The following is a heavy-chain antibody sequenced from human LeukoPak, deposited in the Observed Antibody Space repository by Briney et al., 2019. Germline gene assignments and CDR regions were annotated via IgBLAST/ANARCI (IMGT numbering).Heavy chain of an antibody. CDR1: GFTFSSYA. CDR3: ARGDSGWAHPLDY. Sequence: GGSLRLSCAASGFTFSSYAMSWVRQAPGKGLEWVSTLVGSGFTIYYSDSVKGRFTISRDNSKNTVYLLMNSLRAEDTAVYYCARGDSGWAHPLDYWGQGTLVTVSS. J-gene: IGHJ4*02. V-gene: IGHV3-23*01. D-gene: IGHD6-19*01. CDR2: LVGSGFTI.